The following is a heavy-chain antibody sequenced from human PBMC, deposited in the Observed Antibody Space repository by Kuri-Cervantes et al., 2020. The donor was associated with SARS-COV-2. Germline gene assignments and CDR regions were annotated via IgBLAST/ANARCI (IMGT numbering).Heavy chain of an antibody. CDR1: GFTFSSYG. Sequence: GGSLRLSCAASGFTFSSYGMHWVRQAPGKGLVWVSRINSDGSSTSYADSVKGRSTISRDNAKNTLYLQMNSLRAEDTAVYYCARDQGHRIAAAGTIPFDYWGQGTLVTVSS. CDR2: INSDGSST. D-gene: IGHD6-13*01. CDR3: ARDQGHRIAAAGTIPFDY. V-gene: IGHV3-74*01. J-gene: IGHJ4*02.